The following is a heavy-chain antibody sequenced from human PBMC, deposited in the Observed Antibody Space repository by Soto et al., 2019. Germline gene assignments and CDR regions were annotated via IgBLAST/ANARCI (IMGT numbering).Heavy chain of an antibody. CDR1: GFTFSSYD. CDR2: IGTTGDT. Sequence: EVQLVESGGGLVQPGGSLRLSCSASGFTFSSYDMHWVRQGTGKGLEWVSAIGTTGDTYYAGSVKGRFTISRENAKNSLYLQTNSLRAGDTAIFFCARAIGPTLFDYWGPGTLVTVSS. V-gene: IGHV3-13*04. CDR3: ARAIGPTLFDY. J-gene: IGHJ4*02. D-gene: IGHD3-22*01.